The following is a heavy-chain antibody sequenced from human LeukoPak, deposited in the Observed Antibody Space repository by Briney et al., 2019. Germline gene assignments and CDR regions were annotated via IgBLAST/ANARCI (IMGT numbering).Heavy chain of an antibody. Sequence: GGSLRLSCAASGFTFSSYAMSWVRQVPGKGLEWVSVISGSGDNTYYADSVKGRFTISRDNSKNMLYLQMNSLRAEDTAVYYCATNPSMETFDYWGQGTLVTVSS. CDR2: ISGSGDNT. CDR1: GFTFSSYA. V-gene: IGHV3-23*01. CDR3: ATNPSMETFDY. D-gene: IGHD3-3*02. J-gene: IGHJ4*02.